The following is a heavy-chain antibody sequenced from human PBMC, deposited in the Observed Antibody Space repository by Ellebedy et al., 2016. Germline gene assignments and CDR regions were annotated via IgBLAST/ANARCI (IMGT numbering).Heavy chain of an antibody. J-gene: IGHJ4*02. CDR1: GFTFSSYA. V-gene: IGHV3-30-3*01. D-gene: IGHD4-17*01. CDR3: AKAPTVTTTDY. Sequence: GESLKISXAASGFTFSSYAMHWVRQAPGKGLEWVAVISYDGSNKYYADSVKGRFTISRDNSKNTLYLQMNSLRAEDTAVYYCAKAPTVTTTDYWGQGTLVTVSS. CDR2: ISYDGSNK.